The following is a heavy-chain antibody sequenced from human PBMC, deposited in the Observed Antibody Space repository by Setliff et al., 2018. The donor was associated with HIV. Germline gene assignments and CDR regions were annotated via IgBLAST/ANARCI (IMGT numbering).Heavy chain of an antibody. J-gene: IGHJ4*02. CDR1: GYTFISYG. Sequence: ASVKVSCKASGYTFISYGISWVRQAPGQGLEWMGWISTYNGNTKYAQRLQGRVTMTRDTFTSTAYMEMWSLRSEDTAMYYCARDAGYSGSAWNYWGQGTLVTVSS. V-gene: IGHV1-18*01. CDR2: ISTYNGNT. D-gene: IGHD5-12*01. CDR3: ARDAGYSGSAWNY.